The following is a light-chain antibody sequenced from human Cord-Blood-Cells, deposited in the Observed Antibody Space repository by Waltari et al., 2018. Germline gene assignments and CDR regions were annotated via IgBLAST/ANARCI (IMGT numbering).Light chain of an antibody. Sequence: DIQMTQSPSSLSASVGDRVTITCRASQSISSYLNWYQQKPGKAPKLLIYAASSLQSGVPSRFSGSGSGTEFTLTISILQPEDFATYYCQPSYSTPRTFGQGTKVEIK. J-gene: IGKJ1*01. CDR3: QPSYSTPRT. CDR1: QSISSY. V-gene: IGKV1-39*01. CDR2: AAS.